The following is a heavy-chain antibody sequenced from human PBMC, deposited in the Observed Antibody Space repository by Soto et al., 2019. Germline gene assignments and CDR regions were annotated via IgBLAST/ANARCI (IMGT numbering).Heavy chain of an antibody. CDR2: INPSGGGT. CDR3: ARGRRLVVVGASYYYYYGMDV. D-gene: IGHD2-15*01. J-gene: IGHJ6*02. V-gene: IGHV1-46*01. CDR1: GYTFTSYY. Sequence: ASVKVSCKASGYTFTSYYMHWVRQAPGQGLEWMGIINPSGGGTSYAQKFQGRVTMTRDTSTSTVYMELSSLRSEDTAVYYCARGRRLVVVGASYYYYYGMDVWGQGTTVTVSS.